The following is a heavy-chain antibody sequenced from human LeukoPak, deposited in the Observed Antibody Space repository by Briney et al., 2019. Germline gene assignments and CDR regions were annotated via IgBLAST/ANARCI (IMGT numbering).Heavy chain of an antibody. V-gene: IGHV3-9*01. J-gene: IGHJ4*02. Sequence: GGSLRLSCAASGFTFDDYAMHWVRQAPGKGLEWVSGISWNSGSIGYADSVKGRFTISRDNSKNTLYLQMNSLRVEDTAVYYCAKDRSSTWDPFDYWAQGTLVTVSS. D-gene: IGHD6-13*01. CDR3: AKDRSSTWDPFDY. CDR1: GFTFDDYA. CDR2: ISWNSGSI.